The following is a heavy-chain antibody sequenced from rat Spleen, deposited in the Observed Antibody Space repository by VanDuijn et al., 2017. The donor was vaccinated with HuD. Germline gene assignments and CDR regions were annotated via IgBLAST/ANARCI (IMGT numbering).Heavy chain of an antibody. V-gene: IGHV5-31*01. CDR1: GFTFKNYW. J-gene: IGHJ2*01. Sequence: EVQLVESGGGLVQPGRSLKLSCVASGFTFKNYWMTWIRQAPGKGLEWVASIINTGGSTYYPDSVKGRFTISRDDAKSTLYLQMNSLRSEDTATYYCTRAPYGYFDYWGQGVMVTVSS. D-gene: IGHD1-3*01. CDR2: IINTGGST. CDR3: TRAPYGYFDY.